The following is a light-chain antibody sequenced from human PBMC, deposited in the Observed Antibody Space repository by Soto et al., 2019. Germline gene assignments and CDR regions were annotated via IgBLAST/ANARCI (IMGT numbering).Light chain of an antibody. CDR1: QSISSY. J-gene: IGKJ4*01. Sequence: DIQMTQSPSSLSASVGDRVNITCRTSQSISSYLNWYQQKPGKAPKLLIYGASSLQSGVPSRFSGSGSGTDFTLTISSLQPEDFATYYCQQSYSTPPLTFGGGTKVEIK. CDR3: QQSYSTPPLT. V-gene: IGKV1-39*01. CDR2: GAS.